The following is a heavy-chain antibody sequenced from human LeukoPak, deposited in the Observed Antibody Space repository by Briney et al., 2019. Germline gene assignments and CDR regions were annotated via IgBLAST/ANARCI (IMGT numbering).Heavy chain of an antibody. CDR2: INHSGST. J-gene: IGHJ5*02. V-gene: IGHV4-34*01. CDR3: ARGLVTVVRGVTAMGWFDP. Sequence: SETLSLTCAVYGGSFSGYYWSWIRQPPGKGLEWIGEINHSGSTNYNPSLKSRVTVSVDTSKNQFSLNLTSVTAADTAVYYCARGLVTVVRGVTAMGWFDPWGQGTLVTVSS. D-gene: IGHD3-10*01. CDR1: GGSFSGYY.